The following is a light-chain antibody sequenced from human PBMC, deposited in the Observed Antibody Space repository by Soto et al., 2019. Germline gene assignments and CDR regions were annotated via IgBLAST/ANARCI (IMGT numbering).Light chain of an antibody. V-gene: IGLV2-14*01. J-gene: IGLJ2*01. CDR3: NSYTSSSTPVV. CDR2: NVN. CDR1: SSDVGGYGF. Sequence: QSALTQPASGSGSPGQSIAISCSGTSSDVGGYGFVSWYQQHPGKAPKLIIYNVNNRPSGVSNRFSGSKSGNTASLTISGLQAEDEAVYYCNSYTSSSTPVVFGGGTKVTVL.